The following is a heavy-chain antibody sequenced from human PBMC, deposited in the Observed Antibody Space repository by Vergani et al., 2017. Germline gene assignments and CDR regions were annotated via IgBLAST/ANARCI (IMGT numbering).Heavy chain of an antibody. V-gene: IGHV4-30-4*01. CDR2: IYYSGST. Sequence: QVQLQESGPGLVKPSQTLSLTCTVSGGSISSGDYYWSWIRQPPGKGLEWIGYIYYSGSTYYNPSLKSRVTISVDTYKNQFSLKLSAVAAADTAVYYCARHWAVVAANNWFDPWGQGTLVTVCS. D-gene: IGHD2-15*01. J-gene: IGHJ5*02. CDR3: ARHWAVVAANNWFDP. CDR1: GGSISSGDYY.